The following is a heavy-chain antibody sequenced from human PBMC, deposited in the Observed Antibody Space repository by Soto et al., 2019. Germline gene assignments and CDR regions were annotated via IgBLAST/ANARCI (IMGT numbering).Heavy chain of an antibody. CDR1: GFTFSSYG. V-gene: IGHV3-33*01. D-gene: IGHD1-26*01. CDR3: ARAPGGWGLLDYFDY. Sequence: QVQLVESGGGVVQPGRSLRLSCAASGFTFSSYGMHWVRQAPGKGLEWVAAIWYDGSNKYHADSVKGRFTISRDNPKNAQYAHLDGLRAEDTAVYYRARAPGGWGLLDYFDYGGQGALVTVSS. J-gene: IGHJ4*02. CDR2: IWYDGSNK.